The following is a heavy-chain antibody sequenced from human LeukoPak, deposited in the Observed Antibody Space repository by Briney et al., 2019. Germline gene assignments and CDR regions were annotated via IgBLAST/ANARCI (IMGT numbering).Heavy chain of an antibody. CDR3: AISPGDGHKDGVEDI. V-gene: IGHV5-51*01. Sequence: GESLKISCQGIDSTFSKYWIGWVRQMPGKGLEWMGIISPGNSETTYSPSFQGQVTISVDNSISTAYLHWSSLKASDTAVYYCAISPGDGHKDGVEDIGGQGTMVSVSS. D-gene: IGHD1-14*01. J-gene: IGHJ3*02. CDR2: ISPGNSET. CDR1: DSTFSKYW.